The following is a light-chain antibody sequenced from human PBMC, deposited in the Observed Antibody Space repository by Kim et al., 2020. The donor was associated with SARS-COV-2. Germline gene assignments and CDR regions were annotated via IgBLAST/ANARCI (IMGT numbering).Light chain of an antibody. Sequence: SPGQRATLPCRASHDVTIFVNWYRQRRGQAPRLLIYDASKRATGIPARFSGSGSGTDFTRTISSLEPEDLAIYYCQQRSNWPPFTFGGGTKVDIK. V-gene: IGKV3-11*01. J-gene: IGKJ4*01. CDR3: QQRSNWPPFT. CDR2: DAS. CDR1: HDVTIF.